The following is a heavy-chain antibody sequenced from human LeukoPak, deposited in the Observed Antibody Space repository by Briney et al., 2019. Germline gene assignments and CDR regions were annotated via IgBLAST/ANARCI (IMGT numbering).Heavy chain of an antibody. D-gene: IGHD3-10*01. V-gene: IGHV4-59*05. J-gene: IGHJ5*02. CDR2: IYYSGGT. CDR1: GGSISSYY. CDR3: ARSLRGLNWFDP. Sequence: SETLSLTCTVSGGSISSYYWSWIRQPPGKGLEWIGSIYYSGGTYYNPSLKSRVTISVDTSKNQFSLKLSSVTAADTAVYYCARSLRGLNWFDPWGQGTLVTVSS.